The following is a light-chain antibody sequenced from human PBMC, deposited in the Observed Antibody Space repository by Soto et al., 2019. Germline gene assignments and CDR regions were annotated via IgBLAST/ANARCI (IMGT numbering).Light chain of an antibody. J-gene: IGLJ3*02. CDR3: ISYSSGSTLWV. CDR1: SRDVGAYAY. V-gene: IGLV2-14*01. CDR2: EVS. Sequence: QSVLTQPASVSGSPGQSITISCTGTSRDVGAYAYVSWYQHHPGKVPKLLIYEVSNRPSGVSDRFSGSKSVNTASLTISGLQAEDEADYYCISYSSGSTLWVFGGGTKLTVL.